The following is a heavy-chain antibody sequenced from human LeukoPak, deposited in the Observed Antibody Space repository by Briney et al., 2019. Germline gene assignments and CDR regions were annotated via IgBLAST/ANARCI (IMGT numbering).Heavy chain of an antibody. CDR2: INQEGSQN. CDR3: ARDADLGATITGAFDI. Sequence: GGSLRLSCAASGFTFSSYWVSWVRRAPGKGLEWVASINQEGSQNYYVDSVKGRFTISRDNTKKSLYLQINRLRFDDKAVYYCARDADLGATITGAFDIWGQGTLVIVSS. D-gene: IGHD5-24*01. V-gene: IGHV3-7*01. J-gene: IGHJ3*02. CDR1: GFTFSSYW.